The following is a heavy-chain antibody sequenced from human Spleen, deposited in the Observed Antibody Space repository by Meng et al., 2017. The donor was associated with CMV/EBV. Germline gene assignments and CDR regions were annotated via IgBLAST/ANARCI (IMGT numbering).Heavy chain of an antibody. CDR3: ASTRWVRGAHRTTGYGMDV. J-gene: IGHJ6*02. CDR1: GFTFRSYW. Sequence: GESLKISCAASGFTFRSYWMTWVRQAPGKGPEFVANINLDGSTRNYLGSVKGRFTISRDNSKNTLYLQMNSLRAEDTAVYYCASTRWVRGAHRTTGYGMDVWGQGTMVTVSS. CDR2: INLDGSTR. V-gene: IGHV3-7*01. D-gene: IGHD3-10*01.